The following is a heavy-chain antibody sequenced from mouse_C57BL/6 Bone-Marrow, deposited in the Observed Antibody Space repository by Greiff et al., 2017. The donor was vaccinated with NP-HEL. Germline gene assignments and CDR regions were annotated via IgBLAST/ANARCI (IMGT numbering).Heavy chain of an antibody. CDR2: ISSGGSYT. J-gene: IGHJ2*01. CDR1: GFTFSSYG. V-gene: IGHV5-6*01. Sequence: EVQVVESGGDLVKPGGSLKLSCAASGFTFSSYGMSWVRQTPDKRLEWVATISSGGSYTYYPDSVKGRFTISRDNAKNTLYLQMSSLKSEDTAMYYCARHHPFTTVVARYYFDYWGQGTTLTVSS. D-gene: IGHD1-1*01. CDR3: ARHHPFTTVVARYYFDY.